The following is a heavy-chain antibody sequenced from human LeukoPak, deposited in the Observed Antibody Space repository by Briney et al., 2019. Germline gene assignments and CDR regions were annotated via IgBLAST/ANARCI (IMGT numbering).Heavy chain of an antibody. D-gene: IGHD2-2*01. CDR2: IKQDGSEK. Sequence: PGRSLRLSYAASGFTFSNAWMSWVRQAPGKGLEWVANIKQDGSEKYYVDSVKGRFTISRDNAKNSLYLQMNSLRAEDTAVYYCARDHRGAYCSSTSCHPVSYWGQGTLVTVSS. CDR3: ARDHRGAYCSSTSCHPVSY. CDR1: GFTFSNAW. J-gene: IGHJ4*02. V-gene: IGHV3-7*01.